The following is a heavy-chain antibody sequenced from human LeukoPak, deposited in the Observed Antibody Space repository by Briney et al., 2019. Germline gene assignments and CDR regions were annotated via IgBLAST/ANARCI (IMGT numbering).Heavy chain of an antibody. V-gene: IGHV3-48*01. CDR3: ARLRYYAVDV. Sequence: GGSLRLSCAASGYTFNTFDMTWVRQAPGKGLEWVSYISSGSSSRYYADSVKGRFTISRDNAKNSLYLQMNSLRAEDTAVYFCARLRYYAVDVWGQGTTVIVSS. CDR2: ISSGSSSR. J-gene: IGHJ6*02. CDR1: GYTFNTFD.